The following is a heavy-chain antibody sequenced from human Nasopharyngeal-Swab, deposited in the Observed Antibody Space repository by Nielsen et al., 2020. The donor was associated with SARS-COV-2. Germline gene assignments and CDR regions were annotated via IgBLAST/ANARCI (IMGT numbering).Heavy chain of an antibody. J-gene: IGHJ6*02. CDR2: ISSSSSYI. D-gene: IGHD3-3*01. V-gene: IGHV3-21*01. CDR3: ARDGLDYDFWSAYFTDV. Sequence: VRQAPGKGLEWVSSISSSSSYIYYADSVKGRFTISRDNAKNSLYPQMNSLRAEDTAVYYCARDGLDYDFWSAYFTDVWGQGTTVTVSS.